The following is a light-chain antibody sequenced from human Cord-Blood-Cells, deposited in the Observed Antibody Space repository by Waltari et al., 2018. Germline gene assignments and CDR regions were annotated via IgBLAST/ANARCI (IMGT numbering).Light chain of an antibody. J-gene: IGLJ2*01. CDR1: SLRSYY. CDR2: GKN. Sequence: SSELTQDPAVSVALGQTVRITCQGDSLRSYYASWYQQKPGQAPVLVIYGKNNRPSGIPGRFSGSSSGNTGSLTITGAQAEDEADYYCNSRDSSGNHLVFGGGTKLTVL. V-gene: IGLV3-19*01. CDR3: NSRDSSGNHLV.